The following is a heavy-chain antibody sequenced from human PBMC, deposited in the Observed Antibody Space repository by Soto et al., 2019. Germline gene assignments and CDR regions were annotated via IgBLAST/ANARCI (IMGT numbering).Heavy chain of an antibody. J-gene: IGHJ4*02. CDR3: ATGVIWIGYFTVDS. CDR1: GGSFGKSA. CDR2: FIPVYRTL. Sequence: SVKVSCKASGGSFGKSAINWVRQTPGQGLEWLGGFIPVYRTLNYAQKFQGRVTITADESTGTAYMTLSSLASDGTAVYYCATGVIWIGYFTVDSWGQGTRVTVSS. V-gene: IGHV1-69*13. D-gene: IGHD3-3*01.